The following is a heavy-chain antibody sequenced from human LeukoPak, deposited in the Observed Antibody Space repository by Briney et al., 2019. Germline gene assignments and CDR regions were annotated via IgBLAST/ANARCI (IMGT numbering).Heavy chain of an antibody. V-gene: IGHV4-59*12. CDR1: GGSISSYY. CDR3: ARERRMIVDY. Sequence: SETLSLTCTVSGGSISSYYWSWIRQPPGKGLEWIGYIYYSGSTNYNPSLKSRVTISVDTSKNQFSLKLSSVTAADTAVYYCARERRMIVDYWGQGTLVTVSS. CDR2: IYYSGST. D-gene: IGHD3-22*01. J-gene: IGHJ4*02.